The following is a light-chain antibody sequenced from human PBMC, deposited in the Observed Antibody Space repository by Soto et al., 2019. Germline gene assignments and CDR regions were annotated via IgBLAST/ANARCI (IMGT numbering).Light chain of an antibody. J-gene: IGKJ2*01. CDR3: QQYGRSPYT. CDR2: DAS. Sequence: EIVLTQSPGALSLSPGERATLSCRATQTASSSHLAWYQQKPGQAPRLLIYDASSMATGISDRFSGSGSGTDFTLTISRLEPEDFAVYYCQQYGRSPYTFGQGTKVEIK. V-gene: IGKV3-20*01. CDR1: QTASSSH.